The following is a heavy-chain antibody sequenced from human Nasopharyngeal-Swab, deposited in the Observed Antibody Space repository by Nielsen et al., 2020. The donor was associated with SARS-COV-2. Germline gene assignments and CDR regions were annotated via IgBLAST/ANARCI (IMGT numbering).Heavy chain of an antibody. J-gene: IGHJ3*02. CDR3: ARDGGLLMTGPDAFDI. Sequence: GGSLRLSCAASGFTVSSNYMSWVRQAPGKGLEWVSVVYSGGSTYYADSVKGRFTISRDNSKNTLYLQMNSLRAEDTAVYYCARDGGLLMTGPDAFDIWGQGKIVTVSS. CDR1: GFTVSSNY. V-gene: IGHV3-53*01. CDR2: VYSGGST. D-gene: IGHD1-26*01.